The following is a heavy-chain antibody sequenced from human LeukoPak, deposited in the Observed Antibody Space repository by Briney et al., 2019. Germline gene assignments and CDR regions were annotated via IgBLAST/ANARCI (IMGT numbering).Heavy chain of an antibody. Sequence: ASVKVSCKASGYTFTGYYMHWVRQAPGQGLEWMGWINPNSGGTNYAQKFQGRDTMTRDTSISTAYMELSRLRSDDTAVYYCARDMSGSYQDNWFDPWGQGTLVTVSS. V-gene: IGHV1-2*02. CDR2: INPNSGGT. D-gene: IGHD1-26*01. CDR1: GYTFTGYY. J-gene: IGHJ5*02. CDR3: ARDMSGSYQDNWFDP.